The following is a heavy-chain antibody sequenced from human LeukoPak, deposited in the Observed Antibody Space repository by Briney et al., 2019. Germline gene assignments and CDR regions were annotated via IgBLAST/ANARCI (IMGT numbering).Heavy chain of an antibody. CDR1: GFTFSNYW. V-gene: IGHV3-7*01. CDR3: AREGYYYLVYYFDY. Sequence: TGGSLRLSCAASGFTFSNYWMSWVRQAPGKGLEWVANIKQDGSEKYYVDPVKGRFTISRDNAKNSLYLQMNSLRAEDTAVYYCAREGYYYLVYYFDYWGQGTLVTVSS. D-gene: IGHD3-22*01. CDR2: IKQDGSEK. J-gene: IGHJ4*02.